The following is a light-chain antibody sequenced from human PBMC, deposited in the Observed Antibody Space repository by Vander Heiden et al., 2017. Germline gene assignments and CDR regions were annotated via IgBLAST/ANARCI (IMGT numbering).Light chain of an antibody. CDR2: DVT. V-gene: IGLV2-11*01. CDR3: CSYAGSHTSLYV. Sequence: QSALTQPRSVSGSPGQSVTISCTGTSSDVGGYNYVSWYQQHPSKAPKLMIYDVTKRPSGVPDRFSGSKSGNTASLTISGLQAEDEADYYCCSYAGSHTSLYVFGTGTKVTVL. CDR1: SSDVGGYNY. J-gene: IGLJ1*01.